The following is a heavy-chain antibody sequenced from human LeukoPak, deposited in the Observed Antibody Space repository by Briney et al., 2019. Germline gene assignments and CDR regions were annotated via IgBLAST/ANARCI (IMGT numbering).Heavy chain of an antibody. J-gene: IGHJ4*02. CDR3: AKATYYYDSSGYYALDY. V-gene: IGHV3-30*19. CDR1: GFSFSGYG. Sequence: GGSLRLSCAASGFSFSGYGMHWVRQAPGKGLEWVAVISYDGSNKYYADSVKGRFTISRDNSKNTLYLQMNSLRAEDTAVYYCAKATYYYDSSGYYALDYWGQGTLVTVSS. D-gene: IGHD3-22*01. CDR2: ISYDGSNK.